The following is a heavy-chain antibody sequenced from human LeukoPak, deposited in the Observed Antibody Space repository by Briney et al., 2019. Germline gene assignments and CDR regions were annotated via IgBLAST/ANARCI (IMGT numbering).Heavy chain of an antibody. Sequence: GGSLRLSCAPSGFTFSMHGMHWVRQAPGKGLEWVAIISNVGSRKYYAHSVEGRFTTSRDNSKKTLYLQMDSLGAEDTAVYYCARDRAWNYFDYWGQGTLVTVS. V-gene: IGHV3-30*03. CDR2: ISNVGSRK. J-gene: IGHJ4*02. D-gene: IGHD3-3*01. CDR1: GFTFSMHG. CDR3: ARDRAWNYFDY.